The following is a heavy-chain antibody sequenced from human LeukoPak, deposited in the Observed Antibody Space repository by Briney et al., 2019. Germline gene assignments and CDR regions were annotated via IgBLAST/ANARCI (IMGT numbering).Heavy chain of an antibody. CDR3: VRTRGPGRRHCFDY. J-gene: IGHJ4*02. CDR1: DFTFA. CDR2: INGRGDDS. Sequence: PGGSLRLSCVVSDFTFAVSWVRQAPGKGLEWISTINGRGDDSFHADSVKGRFTISRDTSKNTLYLHMSSLRAADTAMYFCVRTRGPGRRHCFDYWSQGALLIVSS. D-gene: IGHD1-1*01. V-gene: IGHV3-23*01.